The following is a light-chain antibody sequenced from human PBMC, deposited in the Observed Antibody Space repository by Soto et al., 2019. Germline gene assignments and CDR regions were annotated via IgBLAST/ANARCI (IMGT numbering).Light chain of an antibody. J-gene: IGLJ1*01. CDR3: SSYASSSTLYV. V-gene: IGLV2-14*01. CDR1: SSDVGGYTY. CDR2: EVS. Sequence: QSALTQPASVSGSPGQSITISCTGTSSDVGGYTYVSWYQQHPGKAPKLMIYEVSNRPSGVSNRFSGSKSGNTASQTISGLQAEDEADYYCSSYASSSTLYVFGTGTKLTVL.